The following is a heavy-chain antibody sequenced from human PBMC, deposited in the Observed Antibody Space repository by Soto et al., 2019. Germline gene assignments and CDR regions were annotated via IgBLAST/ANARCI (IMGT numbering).Heavy chain of an antibody. V-gene: IGHV3-23*01. CDR3: ATLHYYDSSGYTPPVDY. CDR1: GFTFSSYA. Sequence: GGSLRLSCAASGFTFSSYAMSWVRQAPGKGLEWVSAISGSGGSTYYADSVKGRFTISRDNSKNTLYLQMNSLRAEDTAVYYCATLHYYDSSGYTPPVDYWGQGTLVTVSS. CDR2: ISGSGGST. J-gene: IGHJ4*02. D-gene: IGHD3-22*01.